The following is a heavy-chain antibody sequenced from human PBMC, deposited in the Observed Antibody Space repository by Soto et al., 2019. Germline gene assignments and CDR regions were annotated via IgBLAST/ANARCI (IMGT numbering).Heavy chain of an antibody. J-gene: IGHJ4*02. Sequence: SETLSLTCTVSGGSISSSSYYWGWIRHPPGKGLEWIGSIYYSGSTYYNPSLKSRVTISVDTSKNQFSLKLSSVTAADTAVYYCARRGFEAARPFDYWGQGTLVTVSS. D-gene: IGHD6-6*01. V-gene: IGHV4-39*01. CDR1: GGSISSSSYY. CDR2: IYYSGST. CDR3: ARRGFEAARPFDY.